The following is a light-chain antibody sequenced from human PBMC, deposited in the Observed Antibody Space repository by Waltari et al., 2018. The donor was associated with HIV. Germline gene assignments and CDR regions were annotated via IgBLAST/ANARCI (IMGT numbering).Light chain of an antibody. J-gene: IGKJ4*01. CDR3: QQSHNLPLT. Sequence: DIQMTQSPSSLSASVGDGVTLTCQASQDITNYLHWYQQKPGKAPKLLIYDASNLETGVPSRFSGSGSGTDFTFAISSLQPEDIATYYCQQSHNLPLTFGGGTKVEIK. CDR1: QDITNY. CDR2: DAS. V-gene: IGKV1-33*01.